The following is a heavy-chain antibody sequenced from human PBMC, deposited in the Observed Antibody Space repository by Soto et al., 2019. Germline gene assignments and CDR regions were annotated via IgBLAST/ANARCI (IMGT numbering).Heavy chain of an antibody. Sequence: SETLSLTCTFSGGSISSYYWSLIRQPPGKGLEWIGYIYYSGSTNYNPSLKSRVTISVDTSKNQFSLKLSSVTAADTAVYYCAISIAAAQGYYYYGMDVWGQGTTVTVSS. CDR2: IYYSGST. V-gene: IGHV4-59*01. CDR3: AISIAAAQGYYYYGMDV. CDR1: GGSISSYY. J-gene: IGHJ6*02. D-gene: IGHD6-13*01.